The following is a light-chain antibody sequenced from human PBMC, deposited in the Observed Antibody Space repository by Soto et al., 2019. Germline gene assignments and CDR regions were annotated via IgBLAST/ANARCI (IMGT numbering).Light chain of an antibody. CDR3: QQLNSYPLT. CDR2: AAS. J-gene: IGKJ3*01. CDR1: QSISNY. V-gene: IGKV1-9*01. Sequence: DIQMTQSPSSLSASVEDRLIITCRASQSISNYLVWYQQKPGKAPKPLIYAASTLQSGVPSRFSGSGSGTEFTLTISSLQPEDFATYYCQQLNSYPLTFGPGTKVDIK.